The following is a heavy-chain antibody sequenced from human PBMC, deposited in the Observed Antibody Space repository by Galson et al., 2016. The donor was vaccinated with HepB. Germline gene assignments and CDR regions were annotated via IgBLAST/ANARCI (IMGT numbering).Heavy chain of an antibody. CDR2: IYYVGGT. CDR1: GGSVTSPNT. CDR3: ARDGHWGSGLDV. D-gene: IGHD7-27*01. J-gene: IGHJ6*02. V-gene: IGHV4-4*02. Sequence: SETLSLTCTVSGGSVTSPNTWTWLRHFPGKGLQWIGEIYYVGGTKYNPSLESRITISLDESKNQVSLRVKSVTAADAAIYYCARDGHWGSGLDVWGQGTTVTVSS.